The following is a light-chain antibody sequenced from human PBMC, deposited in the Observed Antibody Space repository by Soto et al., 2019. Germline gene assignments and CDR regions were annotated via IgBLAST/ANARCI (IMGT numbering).Light chain of an antibody. CDR2: ENN. CDR1: SSNIGAGYE. CDR3: QFYESSLSGYV. J-gene: IGLJ1*01. Sequence: QSVLTQPPSVSEAPGQRVTISCTGSSSNIGAGYEAHWYQQVPGTAPKLLIYENNNRPSGVPDRFSGSKSGTSASLAITGHQAEDEAEYYCQFYESSLSGYVFGTGTKLTVL. V-gene: IGLV1-40*01.